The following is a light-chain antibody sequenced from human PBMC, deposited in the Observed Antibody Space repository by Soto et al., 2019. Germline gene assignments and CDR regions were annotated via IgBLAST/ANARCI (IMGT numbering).Light chain of an antibody. CDR1: QSLSSY. V-gene: IGKV1-39*01. CDR3: KQTFSPPFP. CDR2: AAS. Sequence: DIQMTQSPSSLSASSVDRVTITCRASQSLSSYLNWYQQKLGKAPKPLICAASSLKSGAPSRFGGSGSGTDFTPPISSLQPEDLHTNSGKQTFSPPFPFGPGTKWIS. J-gene: IGKJ3*01.